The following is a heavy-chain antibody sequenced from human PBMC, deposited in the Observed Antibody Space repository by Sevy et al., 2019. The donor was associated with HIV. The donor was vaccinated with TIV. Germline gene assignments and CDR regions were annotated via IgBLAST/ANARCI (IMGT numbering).Heavy chain of an antibody. Sequence: ASVKVSCKASGYTFTGDYLHWVRQAPGQGLEWMGRVYPNSGGTNYAQKFQGRVTMTRDTSISTAHMFLSRLRSDDTAVYYCARDGGGGTTNSGMDVWGQGTTVTVSS. J-gene: IGHJ6*02. CDR3: ARDGGGGTTNSGMDV. CDR2: VYPNSGGT. D-gene: IGHD1-7*01. CDR1: GYTFTGDY. V-gene: IGHV1-2*06.